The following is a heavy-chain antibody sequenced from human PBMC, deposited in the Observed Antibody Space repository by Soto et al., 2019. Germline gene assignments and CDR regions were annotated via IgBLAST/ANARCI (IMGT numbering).Heavy chain of an antibody. D-gene: IGHD2-15*01. Sequence: QVHLVESGGGGVQPGRSKRLSCVVSGFTFNDYAIHWVRQAPGKGLEWVAVISFDGNNKFYTDSVKGRFTISRDRSKTTAYLQMNYLRAEDTAVYYCARDHWDCSGGGCNHHQLNFFAMDVWGQGTTVTVSS. V-gene: IGHV3-30*03. CDR3: ARDHWDCSGGGCNHHQLNFFAMDV. J-gene: IGHJ6*02. CDR1: GFTFNDYA. CDR2: ISFDGNNK.